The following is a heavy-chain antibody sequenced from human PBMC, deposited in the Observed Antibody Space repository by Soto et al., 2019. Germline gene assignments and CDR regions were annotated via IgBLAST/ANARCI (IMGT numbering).Heavy chain of an antibody. J-gene: IGHJ5*02. Sequence: VASVKVSCTASGYTFTSYGISWVRQAPGQGLEWMGWISAYNGNTNYAQKLQGRVTMTTDTSTSTAYVELRSLRSDDTAVYYCARRDYYDSSGRGYWFDPWGQGTLVTVSS. CDR1: GYTFTSYG. D-gene: IGHD3-22*01. CDR3: ARRDYYDSSGRGYWFDP. V-gene: IGHV1-18*01. CDR2: ISAYNGNT.